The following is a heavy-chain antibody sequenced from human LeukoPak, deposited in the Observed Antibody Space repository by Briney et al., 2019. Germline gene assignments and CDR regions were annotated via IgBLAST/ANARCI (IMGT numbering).Heavy chain of an antibody. CDR1: GGSISSYY. Sequence: PSETLSLTCTVSGGSISSYYWGWIRQPPGKGLEWIGSIYYSGSTYYNPSLKSRVTISVDTSKNQFSLKLSSVTAADTAVYYCARPAGDDFWSGQGWFDPWGQGTLVTVSS. V-gene: IGHV4-39*01. CDR2: IYYSGST. CDR3: ARPAGDDFWSGQGWFDP. D-gene: IGHD3-3*01. J-gene: IGHJ5*02.